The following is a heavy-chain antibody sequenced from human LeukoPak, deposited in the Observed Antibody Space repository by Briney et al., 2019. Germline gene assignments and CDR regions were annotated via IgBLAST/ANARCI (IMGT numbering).Heavy chain of an antibody. CDR2: IRYDGNIK. D-gene: IGHD1-14*01. V-gene: IGHV3-30*02. J-gene: IGHJ4*02. Sequence: PGGSLRLSCGASGFTFSSYGMLWVRQSPGKGLEWVAFIRYDGNIKFYADSMKGRFTISRDNSKSTLYLHINSLRPEDTALYYCVKDNPLDYWGQGTLVIVSS. CDR1: GFTFSSYG. CDR3: VKDNPLDY.